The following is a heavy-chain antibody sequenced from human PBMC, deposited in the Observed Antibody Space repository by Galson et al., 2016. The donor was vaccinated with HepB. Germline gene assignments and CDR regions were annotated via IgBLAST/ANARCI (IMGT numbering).Heavy chain of an antibody. CDR2: INGSGSDT. CDR1: EFTFSNHA. CDR3: AKNSGSGDPGYFHMDV. Sequence: SLRLSCAGSEFTFSNHAMTWVRQAPGKGLEWVSLINGSGSDTFYADSVKGRFTISRDNSRNTLSLQMNSLRAEDTGIYYCAKNSGSGDPGYFHMDVWGQGTTVTVSS. J-gene: IGHJ6*02. D-gene: IGHD3-10*01. V-gene: IGHV3-23*05.